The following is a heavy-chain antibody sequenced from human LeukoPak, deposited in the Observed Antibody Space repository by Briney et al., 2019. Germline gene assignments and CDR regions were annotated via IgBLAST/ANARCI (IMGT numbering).Heavy chain of an antibody. CDR1: GFTFSSYS. V-gene: IGHV3-21*01. D-gene: IGHD5-12*01. CDR3: ARVPPDIVAKYYYMDV. CDR2: ISSSSSYI. J-gene: IGHJ6*03. Sequence: PGGSLRLSCAASGFTFSSYSMNWVRQAPGKGLEWVSSISSSSSYIYYADSVKGRFTISRDNAKNSLYLQMNSLRAEDTAVYYCARVPPDIVAKYYYMDVWGKGTTVNVSS.